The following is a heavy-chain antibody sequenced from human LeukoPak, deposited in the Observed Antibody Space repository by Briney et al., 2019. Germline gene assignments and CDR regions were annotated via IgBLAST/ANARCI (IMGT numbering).Heavy chain of an antibody. CDR2: ISYDGSNK. CDR1: GFTFSSYV. J-gene: IGHJ4*02. V-gene: IGHV3-30*04. D-gene: IGHD3-22*01. Sequence: GGSLRLSCAASGFTFSSYVMHWVRQAPGKGLGWVAVISYDGSNKYYADSVKGRFTISRDNSKNTLYLQMNSLRAEDTAVYYCARSWGVIVVARLDYWGQGTLVTVSS. CDR3: ARSWGVIVVARLDY.